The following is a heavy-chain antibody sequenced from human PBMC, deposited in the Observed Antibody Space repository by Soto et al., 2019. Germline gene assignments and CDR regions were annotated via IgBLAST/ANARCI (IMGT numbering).Heavy chain of an antibody. CDR1: GGSISSYY. CDR3: ARGVRSSGWYLDY. CDR2: IYYSGST. Sequence: SETLSLTCTVSGGSISSYYWSWIRQPPGKGLEWIGYIYYSGSTNYNPSLKSRVTISVDTSKNQFSLKLSSVTAADTAVYYCARGVRSSGWYLDYWGQGNLVTVS. V-gene: IGHV4-59*01. J-gene: IGHJ4*02. D-gene: IGHD6-19*01.